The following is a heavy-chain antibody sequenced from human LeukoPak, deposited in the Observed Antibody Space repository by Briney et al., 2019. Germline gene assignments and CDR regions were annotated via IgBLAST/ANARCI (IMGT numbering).Heavy chain of an antibody. CDR1: GYTFTGYY. J-gene: IGHJ4*02. CDR3: ARDRDWYYDSSGSIDY. CDR2: INPNSGGT. Sequence: GASVKVSCKASGYTFTGYYMHWVRQAPGQGLEWVGWINPNSGGTNYAQKFQGRVTMTRDTSISTAYMELSRLRSDDTAVYYCARDRDWYYDSSGSIDYWGQGTLVTVSS. D-gene: IGHD3-22*01. V-gene: IGHV1-2*02.